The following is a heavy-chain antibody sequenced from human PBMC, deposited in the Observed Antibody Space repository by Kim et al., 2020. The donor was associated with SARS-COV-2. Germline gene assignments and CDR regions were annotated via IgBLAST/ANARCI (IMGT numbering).Heavy chain of an antibody. J-gene: IGHJ4*02. V-gene: IGHV3-7*01. Sequence: GESLKISCVASGFTFNNYWLTWVRQAPGKGLEWVANINQDGSVKYYLDSVKGRFTVSRDNAKNSLYLEINNLRLEDTAVYHCARIGYSSSSLDYWGQGTL. CDR2: INQDGSVK. CDR1: GFTFNNYW. D-gene: IGHD5-18*01. CDR3: ARIGYSSSSLDY.